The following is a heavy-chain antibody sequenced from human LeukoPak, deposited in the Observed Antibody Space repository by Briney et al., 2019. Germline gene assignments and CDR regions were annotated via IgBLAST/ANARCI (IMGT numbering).Heavy chain of an antibody. CDR3: ARDRDYYGSGSYLGGLRGPYY. CDR2: IDPSGGST. CDR1: GYTFTRYY. J-gene: IGHJ4*02. V-gene: IGHV1-46*01. Sequence: GASVKVSCKASGYTFTRYYMHWVRRAPGQGLEWMGIIDPSGGSTSYAQKFQGRVTMTRDTSTSTVYMELSSLRSEDTAVYYCARDRDYYGSGSYLGGLRGPYYWGQGPLVTVSS. D-gene: IGHD3-10*01.